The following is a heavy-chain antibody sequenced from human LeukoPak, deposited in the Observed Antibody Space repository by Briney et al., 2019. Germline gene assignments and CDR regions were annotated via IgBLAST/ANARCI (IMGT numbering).Heavy chain of an antibody. Sequence: QSGGSLRLSCATSGLAVSTSVIYWFRQAPGKGLEWVSDIKDADAKPSYADSVKGRFTISRDNSKKTVYLEMNSLRAEDTALYYCAKVGVRINSGDYWGQGPLVTVSS. CDR1: GLAVSTSV. CDR2: IKDADAKP. CDR3: AKVGVRINSGDY. V-gene: IGHV3-23*01. J-gene: IGHJ4*02. D-gene: IGHD3-10*01.